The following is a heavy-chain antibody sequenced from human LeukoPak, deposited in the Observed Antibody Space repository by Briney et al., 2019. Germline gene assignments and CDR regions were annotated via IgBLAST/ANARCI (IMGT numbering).Heavy chain of an antibody. CDR2: INHSGST. J-gene: IGHJ6*03. CDR1: GGSFSGYY. D-gene: IGHD2-2*01. V-gene: IGHV4-34*01. Sequence: SETLSLTCAVYGGSFSGYYWSWIRQPPGKGLEWIGEINHSGSTNYDPSLKSRVTISVDTSKNQFSLKLSSVTAADTAVYYCARASRGTVGYMDVWGKGTTVTVSS. CDR3: ARASRGTVGYMDV.